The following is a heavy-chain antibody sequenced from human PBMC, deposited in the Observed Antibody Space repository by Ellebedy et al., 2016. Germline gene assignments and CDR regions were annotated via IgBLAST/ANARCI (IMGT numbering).Heavy chain of an antibody. CDR3: ARDIRLGGCGDGSCYPF. CDR1: GFIFRNYA. CDR2: ISSGGDST. J-gene: IGHJ4*02. V-gene: IGHV3-23*01. Sequence: GGSLRLSXAVSGFIFRNYAMNWVRQAPGKGLEWVSGISSGGDSTYYADSVKGRFTISRDNSKNTLYLQLNSLRVEDTAMYYCARDIRLGGCGDGSCYPFWGQGTLATVSS. D-gene: IGHD2-15*01.